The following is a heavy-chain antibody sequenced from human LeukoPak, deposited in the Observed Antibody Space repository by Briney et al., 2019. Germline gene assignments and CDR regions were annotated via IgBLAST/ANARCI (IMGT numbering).Heavy chain of an antibody. Sequence: SQTLSLTCAVSGGSISSGGYSWSWIRQPPGKGLEWIGYMYDSGSSYYNPSLKSRVTISVDKSKNQFSLKLSSVTAADTAVYYCATVSAFFYDSGSYYTFDYWGQGTLVTVSS. D-gene: IGHD3-10*01. CDR2: MYDSGSS. J-gene: IGHJ4*02. CDR3: ATVSAFFYDSGSYYTFDY. V-gene: IGHV4-30-2*01. CDR1: GGSISSGGYS.